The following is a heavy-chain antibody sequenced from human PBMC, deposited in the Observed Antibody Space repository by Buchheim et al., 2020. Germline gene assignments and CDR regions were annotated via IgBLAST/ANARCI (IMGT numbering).Heavy chain of an antibody. CDR3: ARGSTPAALFQH. CDR2: INHSGST. D-gene: IGHD2-15*01. J-gene: IGHJ1*01. Sequence: QVQLQQWGAGLLKPSETLSLTCAVYGGSFSGYYWSWIRQPPGKGLEWIGEINHSGSTNYNPSLKSRVTISLDTSKNKLSLMLSSVTAADTAVYYCARGSTPAALFQHWGQGTL. CDR1: GGSFSGYY. V-gene: IGHV4-34*01.